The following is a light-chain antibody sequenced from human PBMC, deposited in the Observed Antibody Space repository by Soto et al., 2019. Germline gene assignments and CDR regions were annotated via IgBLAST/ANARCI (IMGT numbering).Light chain of an antibody. CDR2: GVS. CDR3: QQRANWPPVT. Sequence: EIVLTQSPDTLSLSPGERATLSCRASQTVTSGYLAWYQQKTGQAPRLLIYGVSTGATGIPDRFSGSGSGTDFTLTISRLEPEDYAVYFCQQRANWPPVTFGQGTKVEIK. J-gene: IGKJ1*01. CDR1: QTVTSGY. V-gene: IGKV3D-20*02.